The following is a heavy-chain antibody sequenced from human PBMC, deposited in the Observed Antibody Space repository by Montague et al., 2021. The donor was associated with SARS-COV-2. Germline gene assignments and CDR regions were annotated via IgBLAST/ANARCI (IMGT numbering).Heavy chain of an antibody. CDR3: ERGVLRYFDWTSPFDY. J-gene: IGHJ4*02. Sequence: TLSLTCTVSGGSISSGSYYWSWIRQPAGKGLEWIGRIYTSGSTNYNPSLKSRVTISVDTSKNQFSLKLSSGTAADTAVYYCERGVLRYFDWTSPFDYWGQGTRSPSPQ. CDR1: GGSISSGSYY. D-gene: IGHD3-9*01. V-gene: IGHV4-61*02. CDR2: IYTSGST.